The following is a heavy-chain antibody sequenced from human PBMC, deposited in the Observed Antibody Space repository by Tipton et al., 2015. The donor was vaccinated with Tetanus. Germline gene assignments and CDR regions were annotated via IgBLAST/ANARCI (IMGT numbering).Heavy chain of an antibody. Sequence: NWIRQFPGKGLEWIGYVYYSGSTFYNPSLKSRVTMSVDTSKNQFSLNLSSVTAADTAVYYCARDQGGGRVVRLNWFGPWGHGTLVTVSS. CDR2: VYYSGST. CDR3: ARDQGGGRVVRLNWFGP. J-gene: IGHJ5*02. D-gene: IGHD6-6*01. V-gene: IGHV4-31*02.